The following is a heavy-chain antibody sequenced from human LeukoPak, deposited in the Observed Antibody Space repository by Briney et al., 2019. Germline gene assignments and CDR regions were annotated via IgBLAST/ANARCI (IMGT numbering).Heavy chain of an antibody. CDR1: GYTFTSYD. D-gene: IGHD3-3*01. CDR3: ARVEYYYYYMDV. V-gene: IGHV1-8*01. Sequence: ASVKVSCKASGYTFTSYDINWVRQATGHGLEWMGWMNPNSGNTGYAQKFQGRVTMTRNTSISTAYMELSSLRSEDTAVYYCARVEYYYYYMDVWGKGTTVTVSS. J-gene: IGHJ6*03. CDR2: MNPNSGNT.